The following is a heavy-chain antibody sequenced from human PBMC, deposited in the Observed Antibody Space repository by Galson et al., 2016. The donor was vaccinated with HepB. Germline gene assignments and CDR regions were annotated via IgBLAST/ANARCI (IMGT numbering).Heavy chain of an antibody. CDR2: IYYSGSP. V-gene: IGHV4-59*01. J-gene: IGHJ3*02. CDR1: GGDISPFY. CDR3: ARDGLSRTQEDALDI. D-gene: IGHD3-3*02. Sequence: SETLSLTCSVSGGDISPFYWSWIRQSPGKGLEWLGQIYYSGSPKYTPSLKSRLTISVDTWKNQLSLKLTSVTAADTAVYFCARDGLSRTQEDALDIWGQGALVTVSS.